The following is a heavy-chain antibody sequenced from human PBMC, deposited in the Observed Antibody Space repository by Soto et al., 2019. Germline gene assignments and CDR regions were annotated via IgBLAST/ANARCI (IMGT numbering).Heavy chain of an antibody. J-gene: IGHJ5*02. V-gene: IGHV1-18*01. D-gene: IGHD2-2*03. CDR2: ISAYNGNT. CDR1: GYTFTSYG. Sequence: QVQLVQSGAEVKKPGASVKVSCKASGYTFTSYGISWVRQAPGQGLEWMGWISAYNGNTNYAQKLQGKVTMTTDTSTSTAYMELRSLRSDDTAVYYCARDGVGYCISTSCLNWFDPWGQGTLVTVSS. CDR3: ARDGVGYCISTSCLNWFDP.